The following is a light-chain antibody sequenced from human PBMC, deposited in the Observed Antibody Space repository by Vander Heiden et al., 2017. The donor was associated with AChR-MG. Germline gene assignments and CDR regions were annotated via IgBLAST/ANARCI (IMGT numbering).Light chain of an antibody. V-gene: IGKV1-9*01. CDR3: QQLNSYPLS. Sequence: IQLTHSPSSLSASVGDRVTITCRASQGIYNHLAWYQQKPGKAPKLLIYSASTLYSGFPSRFSGSGSGTDFTLTISSLQPEDFATYYCQQLNSYPLSFGGGTKVEIK. CDR2: SAS. J-gene: IGKJ4*01. CDR1: QGIYNH.